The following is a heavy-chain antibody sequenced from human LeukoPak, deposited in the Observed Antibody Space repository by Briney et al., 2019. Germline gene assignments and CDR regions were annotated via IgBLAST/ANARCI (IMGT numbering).Heavy chain of an antibody. CDR2: ISYDGSNK. CDR3: ARGHRAARRELVDY. J-gene: IGHJ4*02. CDR1: GFTFSSYG. D-gene: IGHD6-6*01. V-gene: IGHV3-30*03. Sequence: GGSLRLSCAASGFTFSSYGMHWVRQAPGKGLEWVAVISYDGSNKYYADSVKGRFTISRDNSKNTLYLQMNSLRAEDTAVYYCARGHRAARRELVDYWGQGTLVTVSS.